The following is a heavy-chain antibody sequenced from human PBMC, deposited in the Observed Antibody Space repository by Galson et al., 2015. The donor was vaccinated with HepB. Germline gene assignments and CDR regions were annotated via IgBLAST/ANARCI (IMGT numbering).Heavy chain of an antibody. V-gene: IGHV3-23*01. Sequence: SLRLSCAASGVPFNTHAMSWVRQAPGKGLDCIAHLTGIAGATYYADSVKGRFTISRDNSKNTLYLQMNNLRAEDTAVYYCGGFSSGWHHYWGQGILVTVSS. J-gene: IGHJ4*02. D-gene: IGHD6-19*01. CDR2: LTGIAGAT. CDR3: GGFSSGWHHY. CDR1: GVPFNTHA.